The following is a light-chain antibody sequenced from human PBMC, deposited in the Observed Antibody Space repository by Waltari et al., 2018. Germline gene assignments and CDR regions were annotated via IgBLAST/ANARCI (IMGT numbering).Light chain of an antibody. Sequence: QSALTQPASVSGSPGQSITISCPGTSRDVGGYNYVSWYQQHPGKAPKLMIYDVSSRPSGVSNRFSGSKSGNTASLTISGLQAEDEAHYYCSSYTSSNTGVFGGGTKLTVL. CDR1: SRDVGGYNY. CDR3: SSYTSSNTGV. CDR2: DVS. V-gene: IGLV2-14*01. J-gene: IGLJ3*02.